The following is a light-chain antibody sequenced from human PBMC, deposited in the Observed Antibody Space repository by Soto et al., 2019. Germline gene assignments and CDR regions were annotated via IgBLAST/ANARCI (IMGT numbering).Light chain of an antibody. Sequence: DIQMTHSRSTVSGSGDDCSSLTFRASQNIRNWLAWYQQKPGKAPNPLIYDASSLKSGVPASFIGSGTGTEFTLSISGLQPDEFAPYFCQQYQTFATFAQGTRLEIK. J-gene: IGKJ5*01. CDR2: DAS. V-gene: IGKV1-5*01. CDR3: QQYQTFAT. CDR1: QNIRNW.